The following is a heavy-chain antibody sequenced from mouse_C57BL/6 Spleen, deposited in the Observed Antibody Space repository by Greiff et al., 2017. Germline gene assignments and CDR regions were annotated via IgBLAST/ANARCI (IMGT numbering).Heavy chain of an antibody. CDR1: GYSITSGYY. CDR2: ISYDGSN. Sequence: EVQLQESGPGLVKPSQSLSLTCSVTGYSITSGYYWNWIRQFPGNKLEWMGYISYDGSNNYNPSLKNRISITRDTSKNQFFLKLNSVTTEDTATYYVARDVDAMDYWGQGTSVTVSS. J-gene: IGHJ4*01. CDR3: ARDVDAMDY. V-gene: IGHV3-6*01.